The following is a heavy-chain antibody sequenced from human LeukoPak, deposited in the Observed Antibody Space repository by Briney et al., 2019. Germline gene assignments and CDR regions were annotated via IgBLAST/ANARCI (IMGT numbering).Heavy chain of an antibody. J-gene: IGHJ4*02. CDR1: GFMFSSDA. CDR3: ARDEGGRGVIIGIDY. V-gene: IGHV3-30-3*01. CDR2: ISYDGSNK. D-gene: IGHD3-10*01. Sequence: PGRSLRLSCAASGFMFSSDAMHWVRQAPGKGLEWVAVISYDGSNKYYADSEKGRITISRDNSKNMLYLQMNSLRAEDTAVYYCARDEGGRGVIIGIDYWGQGTLVTVSS.